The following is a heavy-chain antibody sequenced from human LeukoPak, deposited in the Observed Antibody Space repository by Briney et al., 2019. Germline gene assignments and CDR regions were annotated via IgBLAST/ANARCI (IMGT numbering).Heavy chain of an antibody. Sequence: SETLSLTCAVYGGSFSGYYWSWIRQPPGQGLEWIGEINHSGSTNYNPSLKSRVTISVDTSKNQFSLKLSSVTAADTAVYYCAGLPYCSGGSCYSVYFDYWGQGTLVTVSS. D-gene: IGHD2-15*01. CDR2: INHSGST. J-gene: IGHJ4*02. CDR3: AGLPYCSGGSCYSVYFDY. V-gene: IGHV4-34*01. CDR1: GGSFSGYY.